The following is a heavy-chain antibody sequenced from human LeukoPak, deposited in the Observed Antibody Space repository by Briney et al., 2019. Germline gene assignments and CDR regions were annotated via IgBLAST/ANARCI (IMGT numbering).Heavy chain of an antibody. CDR1: GYTFTSYY. D-gene: IGHD2-15*01. J-gene: IGHJ4*02. Sequence: ASVKVSCKASGYTFTSYYIHWVRQAPGQGLEWMGINNPSGGSTSFAQKFQGRVTMTRDTSTSTVYMELSSLTSDDTAVYYCARADGRKVEFDYWGQGTLVTVSS. CDR2: NNPSGGST. V-gene: IGHV1-46*01. CDR3: ARADGRKVEFDY.